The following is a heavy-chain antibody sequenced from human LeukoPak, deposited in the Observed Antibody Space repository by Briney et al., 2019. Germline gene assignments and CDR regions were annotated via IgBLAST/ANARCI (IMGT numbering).Heavy chain of an antibody. Sequence: ASVKVSCKTSGYTFSDYYIHWVRQAPGQGLQWMGWINPNSGDTNFAQNFQGWVTMTRDTSIRTAYMELSRLRSDDTAVYYCARGVRDWFDPWGQGTLVTVSS. CDR3: ARGVRDWFDP. J-gene: IGHJ5*02. CDR2: INPNSGDT. CDR1: GYTFSDYY. V-gene: IGHV1-2*04. D-gene: IGHD6-6*01.